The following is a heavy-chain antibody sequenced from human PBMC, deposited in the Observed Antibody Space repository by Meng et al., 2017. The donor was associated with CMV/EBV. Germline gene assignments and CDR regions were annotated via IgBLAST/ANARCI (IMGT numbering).Heavy chain of an antibody. Sequence: ASLMVFCNASAYTFTSYGISWVRQATGQGLEWMGWISAYHGNTNYAQKLQGRVTMTTDTSTSTAYMELRSLRSDDTAVYYCARDSLGSSSHYYYYGMDVWGQGTTVTVSS. V-gene: IGHV1-18*01. D-gene: IGHD6-6*01. J-gene: IGHJ6*02. CDR3: ARDSLGSSSHYYYYGMDV. CDR1: AYTFTSYG. CDR2: ISAYHGNT.